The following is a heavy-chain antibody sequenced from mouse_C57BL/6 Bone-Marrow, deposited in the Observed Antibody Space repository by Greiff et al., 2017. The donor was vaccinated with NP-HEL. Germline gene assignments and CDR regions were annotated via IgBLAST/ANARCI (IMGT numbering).Heavy chain of an antibody. CDR3: ARPSSGYDYAMDY. J-gene: IGHJ4*01. D-gene: IGHD3-2*02. CDR2: ISSGSSTI. CDR1: GFTFSDYG. V-gene: IGHV5-17*01. Sequence: DVKLVESGGGLVKPGGSLKLSCAASGFTFSDYGMHWVRQAPEKGLEWVAYISSGSSTIYYADTVKGRFTISRDNAKNTLFLQMTSLRSEDTAMYYCARPSSGYDYAMDYWGQGTSVTVSS.